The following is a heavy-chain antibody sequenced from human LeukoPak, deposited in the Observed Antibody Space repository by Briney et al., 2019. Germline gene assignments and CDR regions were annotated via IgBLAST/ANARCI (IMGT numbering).Heavy chain of an antibody. D-gene: IGHD2-2*01. Sequence: ASVKVSCKASGYTFTSYGISWVRQAPGQGLEWMGWISAYNGNTNYAQKLQGRVTMTTDTSTSTAYMELRSLGSDDTAVYYCARIPMIVVVPAPPQYYYYGMDVWGQGTTVTVSS. CDR3: ARIPMIVVVPAPPQYYYYGMDV. CDR1: GYTFTSYG. CDR2: ISAYNGNT. J-gene: IGHJ6*02. V-gene: IGHV1-18*01.